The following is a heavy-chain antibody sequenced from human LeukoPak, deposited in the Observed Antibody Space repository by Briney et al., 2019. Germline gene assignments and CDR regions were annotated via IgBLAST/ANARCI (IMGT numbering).Heavy chain of an antibody. CDR3: ARDNYYYGSGSYYFDY. J-gene: IGHJ4*02. D-gene: IGHD3-10*01. CDR2: ICHSGST. Sequence: SETLSLTCAVSRDSLSSSNWWNWVRPPPGKGLEWIGEICHSGSTHYNPSLKSRVTMSVDTSKNQFSLKLSSVTAADTAVYYCARDNYYYGSGSYYFDYWGQGTLVTVSS. CDR1: RDSLSSSNW. V-gene: IGHV4-4*02.